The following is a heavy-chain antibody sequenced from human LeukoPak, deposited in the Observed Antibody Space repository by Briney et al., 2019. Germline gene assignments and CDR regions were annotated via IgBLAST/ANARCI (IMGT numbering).Heavy chain of an antibody. CDR1: GYTFSSYG. D-gene: IGHD3-10*01. V-gene: IGHV1-18*01. CDR3: ARVPRRGPNWFDP. Sequence: ASEKVSCKASGYTFSSYGISWVRQAPGQGLEWMGWISAYNGNTNYAQKLQGRVTMTTDTSTSTAYMELRSLRSDDTAVYYCARVPRRGPNWFDPWGQGTLVTVSS. CDR2: ISAYNGNT. J-gene: IGHJ5*02.